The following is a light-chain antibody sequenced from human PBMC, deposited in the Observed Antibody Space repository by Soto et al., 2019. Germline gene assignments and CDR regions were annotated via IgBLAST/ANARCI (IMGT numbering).Light chain of an antibody. J-gene: IGKJ4*01. CDR2: KAS. CDR3: QQYNSYPLS. V-gene: IGKV1-5*03. CDR1: QIISTW. Sequence: DIQMTQSPSTLSASVGDRVTITCRASQIISTWLAWYQQKPGKAPKLLIYKASSLESGDPSRFSGSGSGTEFTLTISSLQPDDLATYYCQQYNSYPLSFGGGTKVEIK.